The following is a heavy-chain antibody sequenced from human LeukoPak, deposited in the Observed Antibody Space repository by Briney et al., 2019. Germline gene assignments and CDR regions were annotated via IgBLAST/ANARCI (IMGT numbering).Heavy chain of an antibody. D-gene: IGHD4-17*01. CDR3: ARDRQATTAYDAFDI. Sequence: SETVALNCTVSGDSISSYYWSWIGQPPGKGLEWIGYIYYSGSTKYNPSLKSRVTISVDTSKNQFSLKLSSVTAADTAVYYCARDRQATTAYDAFDIWGRGTMVTVSS. CDR1: GDSISSYY. J-gene: IGHJ3*02. V-gene: IGHV4-59*01. CDR2: IYYSGST.